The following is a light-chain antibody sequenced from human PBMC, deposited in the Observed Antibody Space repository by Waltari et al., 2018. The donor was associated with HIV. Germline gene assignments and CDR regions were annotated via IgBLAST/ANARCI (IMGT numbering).Light chain of an antibody. CDR2: EDG. CDR1: RGSIASNY. CDR3: QSYDSSNHGV. Sequence: NFLLTQPHSVSESPGKTVTISCTRSRGSIASNYVQWYQQRPARAPTIVIYEDGHRPSGVPDRFSGSIDRSSNSASLTISGLKTEDEADYYCQSYDSSNHGVFGGGTKLTVL. V-gene: IGLV6-57*03. J-gene: IGLJ2*01.